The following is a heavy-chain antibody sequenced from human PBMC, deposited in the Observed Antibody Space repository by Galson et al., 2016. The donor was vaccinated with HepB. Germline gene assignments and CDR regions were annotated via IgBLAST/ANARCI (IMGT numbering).Heavy chain of an antibody. Sequence: SLRLSCAASGFTFSSYSVNWVRQAPGKGLEWVSYISSSSSSIYYADSVKGRFTISRDNAKNSLYLQMNSLRDEDTAVYYCARGLDYVPVLSYYFDDWGQGTLVTVSS. J-gene: IGHJ4*02. V-gene: IGHV3-48*02. CDR1: GFTFSSYS. CDR3: ARGLDYVPVLSYYFDD. D-gene: IGHD4-17*01. CDR2: ISSSSSSI.